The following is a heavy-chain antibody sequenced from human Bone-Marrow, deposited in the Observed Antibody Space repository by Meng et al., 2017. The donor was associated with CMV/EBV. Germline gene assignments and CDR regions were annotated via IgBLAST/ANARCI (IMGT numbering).Heavy chain of an antibody. Sequence: ASVKVSCKASGYTFTGYYMHWVRQAPGQGLEWMGWINPNSGGTNYAQKFQGRVTMTRDTSISTAYMELSRLRSDDTAVYYCARVSDLWGENWFDPWGQGTPVTVSS. D-gene: IGHD3-10*01. CDR3: ARVSDLWGENWFDP. J-gene: IGHJ5*02. V-gene: IGHV1-2*02. CDR1: GYTFTGYY. CDR2: INPNSGGT.